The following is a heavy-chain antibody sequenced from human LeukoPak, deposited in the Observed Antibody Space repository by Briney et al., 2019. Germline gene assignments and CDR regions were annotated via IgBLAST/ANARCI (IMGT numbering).Heavy chain of an antibody. V-gene: IGHV3-53*01. CDR3: ARDLFMGYDSSGLGY. J-gene: IGHJ4*02. Sequence: GGSLRLSCAASGFTVSSNYMSWVRQAPGKGLEWVSVIYSGGSTYYADSVKGRFTISRVNSKNTLYLQMNSLRAEDTAVYYCARDLFMGYDSSGLGYWGQGTLVTVSS. CDR2: IYSGGST. CDR1: GFTVSSNY. D-gene: IGHD3-22*01.